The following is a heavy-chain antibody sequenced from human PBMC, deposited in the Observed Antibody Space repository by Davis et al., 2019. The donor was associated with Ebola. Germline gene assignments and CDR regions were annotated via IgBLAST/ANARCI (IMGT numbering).Heavy chain of an antibody. V-gene: IGHV4-39*01. J-gene: IGHJ5*02. Sequence: MPSETLSLTCSLSGASISSGAYAWSWIRQPPGKRPEWIGSVDSSWSPYDIPSLKHRVTISVDTSKNQFSLRLTSVTAADTAIYYCARLSSPWGQGILVTVSS. CDR2: VDSSWSP. CDR1: GASISSGAYA. CDR3: ARLSSP.